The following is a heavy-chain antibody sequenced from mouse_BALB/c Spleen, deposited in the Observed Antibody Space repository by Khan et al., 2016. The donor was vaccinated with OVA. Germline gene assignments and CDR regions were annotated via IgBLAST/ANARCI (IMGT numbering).Heavy chain of an antibody. Sequence: QVQLKESGAELARPSASLSMSCKASGYTITTNTTHEVKQRLGQDLVGCGYIIPSNGYTNYNQKFKDKFTLTADKSSSTVYMQLSSLTSDISADYYSAREGAYYESGDWFSYWGQGTLVTVSA. CDR2: IIPSNGYT. CDR3: AREGAYYESGDWFSY. D-gene: IGHD2-4*01. CDR1: GYTITTNT. J-gene: IGHJ3*01. V-gene: IGHV1-4*01.